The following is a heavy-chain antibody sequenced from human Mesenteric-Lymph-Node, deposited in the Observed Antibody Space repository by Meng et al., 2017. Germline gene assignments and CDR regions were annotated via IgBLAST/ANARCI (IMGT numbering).Heavy chain of an antibody. CDR3: ARIQYSGSGGL. J-gene: IGHJ4*02. Sequence: GESLKISCAASGFTFSSYAMHWVRQAPGKGLEWVAVISYDGSNKYYADSVKGRFTISRDNAKNSLYLQMNSLRAEDTAIYYCARIQYSGSGGLWGQGTLVTVSS. D-gene: IGHD3-10*01. CDR2: ISYDGSNK. V-gene: IGHV3-30*04. CDR1: GFTFSSYA.